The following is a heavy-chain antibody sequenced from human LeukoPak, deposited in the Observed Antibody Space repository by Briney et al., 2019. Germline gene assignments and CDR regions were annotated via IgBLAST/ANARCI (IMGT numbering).Heavy chain of an antibody. CDR1: GGSFSGYY. J-gene: IGHJ6*02. Sequence: SGTLSLTRAVSGGSFSGYYWSWIRQPPGKGLEWIGEINHSGSTNYNPSLKSRVTISVDTSKNQFSLKLSSVTAADTAVYYCARSTTGDSSSWYAPFYYYYGMDVWGQGTTVTVSS. D-gene: IGHD6-13*01. V-gene: IGHV4-34*01. CDR3: ARSTTGDSSSWYAPFYYYYGMDV. CDR2: INHSGST.